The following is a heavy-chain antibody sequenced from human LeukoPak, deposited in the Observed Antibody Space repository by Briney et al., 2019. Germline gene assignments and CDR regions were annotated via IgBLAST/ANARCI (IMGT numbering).Heavy chain of an antibody. CDR3: ARDLLYYDSSGGDY. J-gene: IGHJ4*02. D-gene: IGHD3-22*01. CDR2: IKQDGSEK. Sequence: GGSLRLSCAASRFTFSSYWMIWVRQAPGKGLECVAKIKQDGSEKYYVDSVKGRFTISRDNAKNSLYLQMNSLRAEDTAVYYCARDLLYYDSSGGDYWGQGTLVTVSS. V-gene: IGHV3-7*01. CDR1: RFTFSSYW.